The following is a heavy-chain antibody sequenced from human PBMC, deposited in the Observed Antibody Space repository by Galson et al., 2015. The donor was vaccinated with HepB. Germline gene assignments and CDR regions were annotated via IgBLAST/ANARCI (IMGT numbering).Heavy chain of an antibody. V-gene: IGHV3-7*01. J-gene: IGHJ4*02. D-gene: IGHD3-10*01. CDR3: ARDTLGDSDY. Sequence: SLRLSCAASGFTFSSYSMNWVRQAPGKGLEWVANMNQDGSKKYYVASVKGRFAISRDNAKNSLYLQMASLRAEDTAVYYCARDTLGDSDYWGQGTLVTVSS. CDR2: MNQDGSKK. CDR1: GFTFSSYS.